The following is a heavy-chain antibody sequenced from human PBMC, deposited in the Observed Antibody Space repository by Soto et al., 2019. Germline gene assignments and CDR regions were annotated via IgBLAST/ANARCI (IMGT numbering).Heavy chain of an antibody. CDR3: AADQGHSNSSPDH. J-gene: IGHJ5*02. D-gene: IGHD4-4*01. CDR1: GVTFTSSA. CDR2: IVVGSGNT. Sequence: ASVKVSCKASGVTFTSSAVQWVRQARGQRLEWIGWIVVGSGNTNYAQKFQERVTITRDMSTSTAYMELSSLRSEDTAVYYCAADQGHSNSSPDHWGQGTLVTVSS. V-gene: IGHV1-58*01.